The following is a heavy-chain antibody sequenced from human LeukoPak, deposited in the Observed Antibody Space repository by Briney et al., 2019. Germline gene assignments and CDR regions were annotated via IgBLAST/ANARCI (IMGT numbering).Heavy chain of an antibody. CDR3: ARRVSIFGVVTFDY. J-gene: IGHJ4*02. V-gene: IGHV4-39*01. CDR1: GGSISSSSYY. CDR2: IYYSGST. Sequence: PSETLSLTCTVSGGSISSSSYYWGWIRQPPGKGLEWIGSIYYSGSTYYNPSLKSRVTISVDTSKNQFSLKLSSVTAADTAAYYCARRVSIFGVVTFDYWGQGTLVTVSS. D-gene: IGHD3-3*01.